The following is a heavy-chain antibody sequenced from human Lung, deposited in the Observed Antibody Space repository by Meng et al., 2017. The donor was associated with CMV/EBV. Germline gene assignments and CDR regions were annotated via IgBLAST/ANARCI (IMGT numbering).Heavy chain of an antibody. V-gene: IGHV1-2*06. J-gene: IGHJ4*02. Sequence: SVKVSCXTSGFNFYGFYIHWVRRAPGQGLEWMGRINPKNGDPKYAQRFEGRVSMTTDTSITTVYMELRSLRSDDTAFYYCTRRPLGSTRPFDYWGQGTLVTSPQ. CDR1: GFNFYGFY. CDR2: INPKNGDP. CDR3: TRRPLGSTRPFDY. D-gene: IGHD1-26*01.